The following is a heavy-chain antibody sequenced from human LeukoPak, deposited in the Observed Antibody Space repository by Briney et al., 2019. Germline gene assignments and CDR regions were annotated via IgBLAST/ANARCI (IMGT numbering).Heavy chain of an antibody. J-gene: IGHJ4*02. CDR3: ARNSGDY. CDR1: GASINNYF. CDR2: IYSGGST. D-gene: IGHD4-23*01. Sequence: SETLSLTCIVSGASINNYFWTWIRQPAGKGLEWIGRIYSGGSTIYYPSLNSRVTMSLDTSKNQFSLKLISVTAADTAVYYCARNSGDYWGQGTLVTVSS. V-gene: IGHV4-4*07.